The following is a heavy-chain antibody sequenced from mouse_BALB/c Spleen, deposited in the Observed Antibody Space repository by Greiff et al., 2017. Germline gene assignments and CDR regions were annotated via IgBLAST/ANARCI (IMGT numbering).Heavy chain of an antibody. J-gene: IGHJ4*01. CDR3: ARSYYYGSSYHFFYAMDY. CDR2: ISSGSSTI. Sequence: DVKLVESGGGLVQPGGSRKLSCAASGFTFSSFGMHWVRQAPEKGLEWVAYISSGSSTIYYADTVKGRFTISRDNPKNTLFLQMTSLRSEDTAMYYCARSYYYGSSYHFFYAMDYWGQGTSVTVSS. D-gene: IGHD1-1*01. CDR1: GFTFSSFG. V-gene: IGHV5-17*02.